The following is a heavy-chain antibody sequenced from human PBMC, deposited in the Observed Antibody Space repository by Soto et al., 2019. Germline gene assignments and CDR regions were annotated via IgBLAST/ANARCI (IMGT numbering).Heavy chain of an antibody. D-gene: IGHD4-4*01. J-gene: IGHJ6*01. CDR3: ERSRDGYSFYFYYDMDV. CDR2: ILHDGSAE. V-gene: IGHV3-30*03. CDR1: GFTCTNYA. Sequence: PGGSLRRSCAASGFTCTNYAMHWVRQAPGKGLEWMALILHDGSAEYYADSVKGRLTISRDNSKSTLYLQMNSLRAEDTAVYYCERSRDGYSFYFYYDMDVWGQGTTVTSP.